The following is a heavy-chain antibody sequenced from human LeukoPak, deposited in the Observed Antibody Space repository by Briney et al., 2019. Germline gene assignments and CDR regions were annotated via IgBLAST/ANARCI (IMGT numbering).Heavy chain of an antibody. CDR2: INHSGTT. CDR1: GGSFSGNY. Sequence: SETLSLTCAVYGGSFSGNYWSWIRQPPGKGLEWIGDINHSGTTNDSPPLKSRVTNSVDTSKNQFSLQLSSVPAADTAVFYCARRTGTYYYDSSGYSPWRYYFDYWGQGTLVTVSS. D-gene: IGHD3-22*01. CDR3: ARRTGTYYYDSSGYSPWRYYFDY. J-gene: IGHJ4*02. V-gene: IGHV4-34*01.